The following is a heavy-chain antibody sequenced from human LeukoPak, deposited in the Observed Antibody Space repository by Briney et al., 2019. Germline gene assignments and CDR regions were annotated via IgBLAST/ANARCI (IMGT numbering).Heavy chain of an antibody. CDR3: ARWRGYSSGWSGPFDD. CDR1: GYTFTGHR. V-gene: IGHV1-2*02. Sequence: ASVKVSCKASGYTFTGHRMHWVRQAPGQGLEWMGWIDPKSGGTNYAQKFQGRVTMTRDTSSSTGYMELSRVTSDDTAIYYCARWRGYSSGWSGPFDDWGQGTLVTVSS. CDR2: IDPKSGGT. D-gene: IGHD6-19*01. J-gene: IGHJ4*02.